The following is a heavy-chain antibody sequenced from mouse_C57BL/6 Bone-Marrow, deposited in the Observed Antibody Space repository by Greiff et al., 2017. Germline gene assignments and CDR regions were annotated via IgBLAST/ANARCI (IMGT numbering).Heavy chain of an antibody. D-gene: IGHD1-1*01. CDR2: INPGSGGT. Sequence: QVHVKQSGAELVRPGTSVKVSCKASGYAFTNYLIEWVKQRPGQGLEWIGVINPGSGGTNYNEKFKGKATLTADKSSSTAYMQLSSLTSEDSAVYFCARGYYGSSYYFDYWGQGTTLTVAA. CDR3: ARGYYGSSYYFDY. J-gene: IGHJ2*01. V-gene: IGHV1-54*01. CDR1: GYAFTNYL.